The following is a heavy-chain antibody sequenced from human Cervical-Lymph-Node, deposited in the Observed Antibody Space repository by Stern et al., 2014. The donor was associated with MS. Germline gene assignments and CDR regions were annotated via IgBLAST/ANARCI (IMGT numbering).Heavy chain of an antibody. J-gene: IGHJ3*01. CDR2: IDWDDST. Sequence: QITLKESGPELVRPTQTLTLTCTFSGFSLTTTGIRVSWIRQPPGKALEWLARIDWDDSTFYSTSLRTRLIISKDTSKNQVVLTMTNVDPADTATYYCARTPTYRFAFDVWGQGTVVIVSS. CDR3: ARTPTYRFAFDV. CDR1: GFSLTTTGIR. V-gene: IGHV2-70*04. D-gene: IGHD3-10*01.